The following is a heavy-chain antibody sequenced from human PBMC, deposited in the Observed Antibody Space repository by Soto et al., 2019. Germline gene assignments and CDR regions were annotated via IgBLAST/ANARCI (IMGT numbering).Heavy chain of an antibody. CDR2: RNSDGSST. CDR1: GFNFRNYW. Sequence: GGSLRLSCAASGFNFRNYWMHWARQAPGKGLVWVSHRNSDGSSTSYADSVKGRFTISRDNAKNTLYLQMNSLRAADTAVYYCARGGWFSGTNCPFDYWGQGTLVTVSS. CDR3: ARGGWFSGTNCPFDY. V-gene: IGHV3-74*01. J-gene: IGHJ4*02. D-gene: IGHD2-2*01.